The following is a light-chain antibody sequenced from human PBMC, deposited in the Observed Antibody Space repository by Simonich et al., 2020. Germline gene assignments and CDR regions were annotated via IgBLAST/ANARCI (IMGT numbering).Light chain of an antibody. J-gene: IGKJ2*01. V-gene: IGKV4-1*01. Sequence: DIVMNQSQDSLAVSMGERATINCKSSQSVLYSSNNKNYLAWYQQKQGQPPKLLIYSESTRESGVPDRFSGSGSGTDFTRTTSSLQAEDVSVYYCQQYYSTPYTFGQGTKLEIK. CDR3: QQYYSTPYT. CDR2: SES. CDR1: QSVLYSSNNKNY.